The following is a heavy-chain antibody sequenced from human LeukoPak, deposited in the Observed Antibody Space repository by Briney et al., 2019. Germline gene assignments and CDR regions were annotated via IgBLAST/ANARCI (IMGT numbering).Heavy chain of an antibody. CDR2: ISAYNDNA. CDR3: AKGYDILTRYYYYYGMDV. J-gene: IGHJ6*02. V-gene: IGHV1-18*01. Sequence: GASVKVSCKASGYTFTSYGISWVRQAPGQGLEWMGWISAYNDNANYAQELQGRVTMTTDTSTSTAYMELRSLRSGDTAVYYCAKGYDILTRYYYYYGMDVWGQGTTVTVSS. CDR1: GYTFTSYG. D-gene: IGHD3-9*01.